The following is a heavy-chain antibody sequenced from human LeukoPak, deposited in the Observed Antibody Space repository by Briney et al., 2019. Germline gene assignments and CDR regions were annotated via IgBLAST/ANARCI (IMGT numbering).Heavy chain of an antibody. CDR2: MYYRGST. Sequence: SETLSLTCTVSGGSISSYYWSWIRQPPGKGLEWIGYMYYRGSTNYNPSLKSRVTMSVDTSKNQFSLNLSSVTAADTAVYYCAGHGSGSILDYWGQGTLVTVSS. J-gene: IGHJ4*02. D-gene: IGHD6-13*01. CDR1: GGSISSYY. V-gene: IGHV4-59*08. CDR3: AGHGSGSILDY.